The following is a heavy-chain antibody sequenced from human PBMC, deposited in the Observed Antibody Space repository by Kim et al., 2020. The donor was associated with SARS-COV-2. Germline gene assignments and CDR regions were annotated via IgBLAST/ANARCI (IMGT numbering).Heavy chain of an antibody. CDR1: GFTFTRSW. J-gene: IGHJ4*02. CDR2: INGDGSST. Sequence: GGSLRLSCEASGFTFTRSWMRWARQVPGKGLEWVSRINGDGSSTRYADSVEGRFIISRDNAKNTLYLQMSSLRVEETAVYFCARDLTEWGQGTLVTVS. CDR3: ARDLTE. V-gene: IGHV3-74*01.